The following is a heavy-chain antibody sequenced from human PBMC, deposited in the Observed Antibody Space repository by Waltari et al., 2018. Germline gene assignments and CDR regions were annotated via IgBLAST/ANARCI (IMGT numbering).Heavy chain of an antibody. CDR3: APGWSSSSYDAFAI. V-gene: IGHV7-4-1*02. Sequence: QVQLVQSGSELKKPGASVKVSCKASGYTFTSYAMNWVRQAPGQGLEWMGWINTNTGNPTYAQGFTGRFVFSLETSVSTAYLQISSLKAEATAVYYCAPGWSSSSYDAFAIWGQGTMVTVSS. J-gene: IGHJ3*02. D-gene: IGHD6-6*01. CDR1: GYTFTSYA. CDR2: INTNTGNP.